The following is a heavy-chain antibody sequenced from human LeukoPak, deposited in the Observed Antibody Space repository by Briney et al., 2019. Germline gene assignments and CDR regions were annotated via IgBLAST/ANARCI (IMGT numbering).Heavy chain of an antibody. D-gene: IGHD3-9*01. CDR2: INPNSGGT. Sequence: SVNVSCTASGYTFTGYYMHWVPHAPGQRLEWMGWINPNSGGTNNAQLFNGRVTMIGDTSISTAYMELSRLRSDDTAVYYCARGAQVLRYFDWLLSHWGQGTLVTVSS. CDR1: GYTFTGYY. V-gene: IGHV1-2*02. CDR3: ARGAQVLRYFDWLLSH. J-gene: IGHJ4*02.